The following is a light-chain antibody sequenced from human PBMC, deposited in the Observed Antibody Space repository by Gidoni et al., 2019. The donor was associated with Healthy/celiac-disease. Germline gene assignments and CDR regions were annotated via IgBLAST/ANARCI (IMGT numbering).Light chain of an antibody. V-gene: IGLV2-14*01. CDR1: SSDVGGYNY. CDR3: SSYTSSSTLDV. Sequence: QSALTPPASVSGSPRQSITISCTGPSSDVGGYNYVTFYQQPPGQAPKLMTYEVSNRPSGVSNRFSGSKSGNTASLTISGLQADAEADYYCSSYTSSSTLDVFGTGTKVTVL. CDR2: EVS. J-gene: IGLJ1*01.